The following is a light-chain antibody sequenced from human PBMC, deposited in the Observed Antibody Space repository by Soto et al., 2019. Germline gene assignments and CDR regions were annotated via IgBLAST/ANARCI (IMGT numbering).Light chain of an antibody. J-gene: IGKJ2*01. V-gene: IGKV3-15*01. CDR2: DAS. CDR1: QSVSRN. Sequence: EIVMTQSPATLSVSPGERATLSCRASQSVSRNLAWYQQRPGRAPRLLIYDASTRATDIPARFSGSGSGTEFTLTINSLQSEDFADYYCHQYNNWPLYTFGQGIKLEIK. CDR3: HQYNNWPLYT.